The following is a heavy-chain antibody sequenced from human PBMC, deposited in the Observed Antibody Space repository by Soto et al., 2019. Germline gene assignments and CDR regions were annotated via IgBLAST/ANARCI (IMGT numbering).Heavy chain of an antibody. CDR1: KSIFTGYG. CDR2: IRFDGTDE. V-gene: IGHV3-33*01. D-gene: IGHD6-6*01. Sequence: GGSLRLSCAASKSIFTGYGMHWVRQTPGKGLEWVAVIRFDGTDEHYADSVKGRFTISRDNSKNMLYLQMNSLRVEDTALYYCARPEYSSSSYGMDVWGQGTTVTVSS. CDR3: ARPEYSSSSYGMDV. J-gene: IGHJ6*02.